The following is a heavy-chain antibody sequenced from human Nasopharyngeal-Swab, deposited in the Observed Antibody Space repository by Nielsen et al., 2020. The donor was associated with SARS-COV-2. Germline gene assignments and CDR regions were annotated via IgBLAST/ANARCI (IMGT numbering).Heavy chain of an antibody. Sequence: SVKASCKASGGTFSSYAISWVRQAPGQGLEWMGGIIPIFGTANYAQKFQGRVTITADESTSTAYMELSSLRSEDTAVYYCARGSRVVVPLLYYYYYMDVWGKGTTVTVSS. J-gene: IGHJ6*03. CDR3: ARGSRVVVPLLYYYYYMDV. V-gene: IGHV1-69*13. CDR2: IIPIFGTA. CDR1: GGTFSSYA. D-gene: IGHD2-2*01.